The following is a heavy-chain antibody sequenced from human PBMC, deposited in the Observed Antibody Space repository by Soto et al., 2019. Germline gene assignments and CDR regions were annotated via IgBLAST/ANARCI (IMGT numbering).Heavy chain of an antibody. CDR3: ASTPKITIFGVANF. D-gene: IGHD3-3*01. Sequence: SETLSLTCTVSGGSISSSSYYWGWIRQPPGKGLEWIGSIYYSGSTYYNPSLKSRVTISVDTSKNQFSLKLSSVTAADTAVYYCASTPKITIFGVANFWGQGTLVTVSS. CDR1: GGSISSSSYY. CDR2: IYYSGST. J-gene: IGHJ4*02. V-gene: IGHV4-39*01.